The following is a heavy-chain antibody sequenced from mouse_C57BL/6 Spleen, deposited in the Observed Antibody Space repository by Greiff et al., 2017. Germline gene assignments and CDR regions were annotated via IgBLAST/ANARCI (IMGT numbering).Heavy chain of an antibody. V-gene: IGHV1-55*01. CDR3: ARERFYCGSSYWYFDV. Sequence: VQLQQPGAELVKPGASVKMSCKASGYTFTSYWITWVKQRPGQGLEWIGDIYPGSGSTNYNEKFKSKATLTVDTSSSTAYMQLSSLTSEDSAVYYCARERFYCGSSYWYFDVWGTGTTVTVSS. CDR1: GYTFTSYW. CDR2: IYPGSGST. J-gene: IGHJ1*03. D-gene: IGHD1-1*01.